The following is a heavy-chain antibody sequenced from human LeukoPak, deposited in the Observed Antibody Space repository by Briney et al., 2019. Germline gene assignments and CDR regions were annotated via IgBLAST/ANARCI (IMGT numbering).Heavy chain of an antibody. CDR3: ARNGYSSSWSPHYYYYYYMDV. CDR1: GYTFTSYG. Sequence: GASVKVSCKASGYTFTSYGISWVRQAPGQGLEWMGWISAYNGNTNYAQKLQGRVTMTTDTSTSTAYMELRSLRSDDTAVYYCARNGYSSSWSPHYYYYYYMDVWGKGTTVTVSS. D-gene: IGHD6-13*01. V-gene: IGHV1-18*01. J-gene: IGHJ6*03. CDR2: ISAYNGNT.